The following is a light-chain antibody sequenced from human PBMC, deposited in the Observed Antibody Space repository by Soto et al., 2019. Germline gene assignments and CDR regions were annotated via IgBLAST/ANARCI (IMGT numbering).Light chain of an antibody. CDR3: QQYYSTPPYT. J-gene: IGKJ2*01. Sequence: DIVMTQSPDSLAVSLGERATINCKSSQSVLYSSNNKNYLAWYRQKPGQPPKLIIYWASIRESGVPDLISGSGSEKDFTLTINSLQAEDDAVYYCQQYYSTPPYTFGQGTKLEIK. CDR2: WAS. V-gene: IGKV4-1*01. CDR1: QSVLYSSNNKNY.